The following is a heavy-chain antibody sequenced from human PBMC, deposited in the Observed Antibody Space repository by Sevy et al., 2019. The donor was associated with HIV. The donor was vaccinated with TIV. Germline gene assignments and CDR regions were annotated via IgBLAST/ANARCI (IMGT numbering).Heavy chain of an antibody. Sequence: ASVKVSCQASGYTFTDYSLYWVRQAPGQGLEWMGWINPKSGDTGYAQKFLGRVTMTRDTSITTAYLDLTRLRSDDTAIYYCARGSTYWGQGTQSPSPQ. CDR3: ARGSTY. J-gene: IGHJ4*02. CDR1: GYTFTDYS. CDR2: INPKSGDT. D-gene: IGHD2-2*01. V-gene: IGHV1-2*02.